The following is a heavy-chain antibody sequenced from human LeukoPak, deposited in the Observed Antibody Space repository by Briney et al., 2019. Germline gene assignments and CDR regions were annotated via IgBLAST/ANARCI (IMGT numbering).Heavy chain of an antibody. CDR2: IYYSGST. Sequence: SETLSLTCTVSGGSVSSGSYYWSWIRQPPGKGLEWIGYIYYSGSTNYNPSLESRVTISVDTSKNQFSLKLSSVTAADTAVYYCAREAVAGTRYFDYWGQGTLDTVSS. D-gene: IGHD6-19*01. CDR3: AREAVAGTRYFDY. J-gene: IGHJ4*02. CDR1: GGSVSSGSYY. V-gene: IGHV4-61*01.